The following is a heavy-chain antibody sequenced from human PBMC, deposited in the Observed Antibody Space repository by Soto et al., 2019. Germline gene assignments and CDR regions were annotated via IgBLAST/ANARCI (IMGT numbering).Heavy chain of an antibody. CDR1: GYTFTSYD. V-gene: IGHV1-8*01. Sequence: ASLKISCKASGYTFTSYDIYWVRQATGQGLEWMGWMNPNTGNSGYAQKFQGRVTMTSDTSISTAHMELSSLRSEDTAVYYCARRAETNAWIGFGADHYYFECWEQRPMVTVCS. CDR2: MNPNTGNS. D-gene: IGHD3-3*01. J-gene: IGHJ4*02. CDR3: ARRAETNAWIGFGADHYYFEC.